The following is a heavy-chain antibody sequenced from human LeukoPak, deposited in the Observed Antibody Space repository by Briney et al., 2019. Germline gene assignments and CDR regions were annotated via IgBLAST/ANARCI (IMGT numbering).Heavy chain of an antibody. CDR2: SNPKSGGA. Sequence: GASVKVSCKASGFTFNAYNIHWVRQAPGQGLEWMGGSNPKSGGADYAQKFQGRVTMTWDTSISTAYMELSRLRSDDTAVYYCAREYILTAYYGDYWGQGTLVTVSS. D-gene: IGHD3-9*01. CDR1: GFTFNAYN. V-gene: IGHV1-2*02. CDR3: AREYILTAYYGDY. J-gene: IGHJ4*02.